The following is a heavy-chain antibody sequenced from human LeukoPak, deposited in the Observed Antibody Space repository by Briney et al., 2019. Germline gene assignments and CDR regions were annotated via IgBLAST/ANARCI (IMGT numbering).Heavy chain of an antibody. D-gene: IGHD3-3*01. CDR3: AREGDFWSGYRPRPHYYYYYYMDV. CDR1: GYSISSGYY. V-gene: IGHV4-38-2*02. Sequence: KPSETLSLTCTVSGYSISSGYYWGWIRQPPGKGLEWIGSIYHSGSTYYNPSLKSRVTISVDTSKNQFSLKLSSVIAADTAVYYCAREGDFWSGYRPRPHYYYYYYMDVWGKGTTVTVSS. J-gene: IGHJ6*03. CDR2: IYHSGST.